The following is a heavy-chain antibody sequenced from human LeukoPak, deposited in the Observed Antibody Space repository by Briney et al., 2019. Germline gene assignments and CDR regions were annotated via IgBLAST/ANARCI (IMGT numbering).Heavy chain of an antibody. D-gene: IGHD6-6*01. V-gene: IGHV3-21*01. CDR2: ISSSSSYI. CDR3: ARTLIEYSVSSCYFDY. CDR1: GFTFSSYS. Sequence: GGSLRLSCAASGFTFSSYSMNWVRQAPGKGLEWVSSISSSSSYIYYADSVKGRFTISRDNAKNSLYLQMNSLRAEDTAVYYCARTLIEYSVSSCYFDYWGQGTLVTVSS. J-gene: IGHJ4*02.